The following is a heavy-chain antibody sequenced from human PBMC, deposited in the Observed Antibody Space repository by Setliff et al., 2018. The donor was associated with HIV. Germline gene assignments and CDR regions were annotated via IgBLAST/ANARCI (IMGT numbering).Heavy chain of an antibody. V-gene: IGHV1-2*02. CDR3: ARRVPPIPSGDLDY. CDR2: IYPKSGDT. Sequence: ASVKVSCKASGYTFTSYGISWMRQAPGRGLEWMGWIYPKSGDTNYEQKFQGRVTMTRDTSISTAYMDLSRLRSDDTAVYYCARRVPPIPSGDLDYWGQGTLVTVSS. J-gene: IGHJ4*02. CDR1: GYTFTSYG. D-gene: IGHD4-17*01.